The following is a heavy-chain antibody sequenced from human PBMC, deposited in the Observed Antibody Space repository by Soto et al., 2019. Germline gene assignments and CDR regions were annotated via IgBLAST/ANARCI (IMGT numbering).Heavy chain of an antibody. J-gene: IGHJ2*01. V-gene: IGHV1-3*01. Sequence: GASVKVSCKASGYTFTSYAMHWVRQAPGQRLEWMGWINAGNGNTKYSQKFQGRVTITRDTSASTAYMELSSLRSEDTAVYYCARGSPKFYWYFDLWGRGTLVTVSS. CDR2: INAGNGNT. CDR1: GYTFTSYA. CDR3: ARGSPKFYWYFDL.